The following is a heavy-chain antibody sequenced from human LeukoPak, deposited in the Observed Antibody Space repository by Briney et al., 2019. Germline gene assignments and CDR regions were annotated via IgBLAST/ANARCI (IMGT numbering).Heavy chain of an antibody. J-gene: IGHJ4*02. V-gene: IGHV3-23*01. CDR1: GFTFSNYA. CDR2: ISGSGGST. Sequence: GGSLRLSCAASGFTFSNYAMSWVRQAPGKGLEWVSAISGSGGSTYYADSVKGRFTISRDNSKNTLYLQMNSLRAEDTAVYYCARNYYHDSSSYSPFDYWGQGTLVTVPS. D-gene: IGHD3-22*01. CDR3: ARNYYHDSSSYSPFDY.